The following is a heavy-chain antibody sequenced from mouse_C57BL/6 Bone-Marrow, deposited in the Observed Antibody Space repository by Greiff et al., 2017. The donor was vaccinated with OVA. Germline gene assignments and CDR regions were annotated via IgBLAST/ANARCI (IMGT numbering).Heavy chain of an antibody. Sequence: EVQLVESGPGLVKPSQSLSLTCSVTGYSITSGYYWNWIRQFPGNKLEWMGYISYDGSNNYNPSLKNRISITRDTSKNQFFLKLNSVTTEDTATYYCARDRSTMVTSWGQGTLVTVSA. V-gene: IGHV3-6*01. CDR2: ISYDGSN. CDR3: ARDRSTMVTS. D-gene: IGHD2-1*01. CDR1: GYSITSGYY. J-gene: IGHJ3*01.